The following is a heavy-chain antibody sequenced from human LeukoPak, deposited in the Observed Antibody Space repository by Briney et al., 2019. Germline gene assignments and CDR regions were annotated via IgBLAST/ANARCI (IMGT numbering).Heavy chain of an antibody. CDR3: ARGRSERSFDY. J-gene: IGHJ4*02. CDR2: IYYSGST. V-gene: IGHV4-59*01. CDR1: GGSISGYY. D-gene: IGHD1-1*01. Sequence: KPSETLSLTCTVAGGSISGYYWSWIRQPPGKGLEWIGNIYYSGSTNYNPSLKSRVTISVDTSKNQFSLKLSSVTAADTAIYYCARGRSERSFDYWGQGTLVTVS.